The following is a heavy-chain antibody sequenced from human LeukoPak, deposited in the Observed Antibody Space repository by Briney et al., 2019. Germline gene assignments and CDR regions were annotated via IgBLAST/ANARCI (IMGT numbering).Heavy chain of an antibody. D-gene: IGHD6-13*01. V-gene: IGHV4-31*03. J-gene: IGHJ3*02. CDR3: ARDRQQPGADAFDI. CDR1: GGPISSGGYY. CDR2: IYYSGST. Sequence: PSETLSLTCTVSGGPISSGGYYWSWIRQHPGKGLEWIGYIYYSGSTYYNPSLKSRVTISVDTSKNQFSLKLSSVTAADTAVYYCARDRQQPGADAFDIWGQGTMVTVSS.